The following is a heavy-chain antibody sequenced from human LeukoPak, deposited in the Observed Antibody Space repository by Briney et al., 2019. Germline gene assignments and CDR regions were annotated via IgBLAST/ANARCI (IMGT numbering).Heavy chain of an antibody. CDR1: GYTFSSYD. D-gene: IGHD3-22*01. Sequence: ASVKVSCKASGYTFSSYDINWVRQATGQGLEWMGWMNPNSGDRGYAQKFQGRVTMTTDTSTSTAYMELRSLRSDDTAVYYCARYYDSSGYQHNNYWGQGTLVTASS. J-gene: IGHJ4*02. V-gene: IGHV1-8*02. CDR2: MNPNSGDR. CDR3: ARYYDSSGYQHNNY.